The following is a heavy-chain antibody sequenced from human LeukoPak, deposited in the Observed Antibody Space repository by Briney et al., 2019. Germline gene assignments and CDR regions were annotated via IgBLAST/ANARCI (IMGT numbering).Heavy chain of an antibody. Sequence: SETLSLTCTVSGGSISSYYWSWIRQPAGKGLEWIGRIYTSGSTNYNPSLKSRVTMSVDTSKNQLSLKLSSVTAADTAVYYCARVPHYDSSGYYMGGNAFDIWGQGTMVTVSS. V-gene: IGHV4-4*07. D-gene: IGHD3-22*01. CDR1: GGSISSYY. CDR2: IYTSGST. J-gene: IGHJ3*02. CDR3: ARVPHYDSSGYYMGGNAFDI.